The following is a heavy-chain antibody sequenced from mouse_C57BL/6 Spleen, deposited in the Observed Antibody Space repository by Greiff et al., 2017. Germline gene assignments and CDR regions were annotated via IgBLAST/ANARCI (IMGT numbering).Heavy chain of an antibody. D-gene: IGHD2-4*01. J-gene: IGHJ2*01. CDR2: IDPANGNT. Sequence: VQLQQSVAELVRPGASVKLSCTASGFNIKNTYMHWVKQRPEQGLEWIGRIDPANGNTKYAPKFQGKVTITADTSSNTTYLQLSILTSEDTAIYYCARSWVYYDYDEYFDYWGQGTTLTVSS. V-gene: IGHV14-3*01. CDR1: GFNIKNTY. CDR3: ARSWVYYDYDEYFDY.